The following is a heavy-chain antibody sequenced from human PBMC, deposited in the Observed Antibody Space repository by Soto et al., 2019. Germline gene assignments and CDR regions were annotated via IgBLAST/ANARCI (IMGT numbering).Heavy chain of an antibody. CDR1: GFTFSSYS. CDR3: ARDSRGDYIWGTRNWFDP. V-gene: IGHV3-48*02. Sequence: GGSLRLSCAASGFTFSSYSMNWVRQAPGKGLEWVSYISSSSSTIYYADSVKGRFTISRDNAKNSLYLQMNSLRDEDTAVYYCARDSRGDYIWGTRNWFDPWGQGTLVTVSS. J-gene: IGHJ5*02. CDR2: ISSSSSTI. D-gene: IGHD3-16*01.